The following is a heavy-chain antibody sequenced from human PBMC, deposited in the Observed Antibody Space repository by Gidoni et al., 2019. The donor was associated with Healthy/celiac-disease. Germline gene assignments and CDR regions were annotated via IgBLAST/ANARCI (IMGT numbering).Heavy chain of an antibody. V-gene: IGHV1-69*06. CDR3: ARGPGTEGWGYYYMDV. J-gene: IGHJ6*03. CDR2: IIPIFGTA. D-gene: IGHD1-1*01. Sequence: QVQLVQSGAEVKTPGASVRVSCKASGGLLTRHAISWVRQAPGQGLEWVGGIIPIFGTANYAQKFQGRVTITADKSTSTAYMELSSLRSEDTAVYYCARGPGTEGWGYYYMDVWGKGTTVTVSS. CDR1: GGLLTRHA.